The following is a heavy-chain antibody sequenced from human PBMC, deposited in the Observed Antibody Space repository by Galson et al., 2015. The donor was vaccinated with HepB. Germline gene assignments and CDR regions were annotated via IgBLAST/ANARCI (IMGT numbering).Heavy chain of an antibody. J-gene: IGHJ4*02. CDR3: AKIEASNWSYYDSSGYWDY. CDR1: GFTFSSYA. V-gene: IGHV3-23*01. Sequence: SLRLSCAASGFTFSSYAMSWVRQAPGKGLEWVSAISGSGGSTYYADSVKGRFTISRDNSKNTLYLQMNSLRAEDTAVYYCAKIEASNWSYYDSSGYWDYWGQGTLVTVSS. D-gene: IGHD3-22*01. CDR2: ISGSGGST.